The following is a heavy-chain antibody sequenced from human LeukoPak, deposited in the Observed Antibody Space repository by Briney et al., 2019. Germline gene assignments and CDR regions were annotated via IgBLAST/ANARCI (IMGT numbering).Heavy chain of an antibody. CDR1: GYTFTSYG. Sequence: GASVTVSCKASGYTFTSYGISWVRQAPGQGLEWMGWISAYNGNTNYAQKLQGRVTMTTGTSTSTAYMELRSLRSDDTAVYYCARDIVVVPAAMREVWFDPWGQGTLVTVSS. J-gene: IGHJ5*02. D-gene: IGHD2-2*01. CDR2: ISAYNGNT. CDR3: ARDIVVVPAAMREVWFDP. V-gene: IGHV1-18*01.